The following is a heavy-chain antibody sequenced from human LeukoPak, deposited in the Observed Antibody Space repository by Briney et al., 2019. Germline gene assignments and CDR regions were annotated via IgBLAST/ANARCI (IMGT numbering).Heavy chain of an antibody. CDR2: IYHSGST. V-gene: IGHV4-30-2*01. J-gene: IGHJ4*02. Sequence: SETLSLTCAVSGGSISSGGYSWSWIRQPPGKGLEWIGYIYHSGSTYYNPSLKSRVTISVDRSKNQFSLKLSSVTAADTAVYYRARGLRVATVTTFFDYWGQGTLVTVSS. CDR3: ARGLRVATVTTFFDY. D-gene: IGHD4-17*01. CDR1: GGSISSGGYS.